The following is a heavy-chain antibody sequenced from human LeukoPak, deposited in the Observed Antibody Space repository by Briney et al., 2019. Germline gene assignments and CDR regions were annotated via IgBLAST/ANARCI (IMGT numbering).Heavy chain of an antibody. J-gene: IGHJ3*02. Sequence: GGSLRLSCAASGFTFSSYAMSWVRQAPGKGLEWVSAISGSGGSTYYADSVKGRFTISRDNSRNTLYLQMNSLRAEDRAVYYCAKAHGRAAEGTAFDIWGQGAMVTVSS. CDR3: AKAHGRAAEGTAFDI. V-gene: IGHV3-23*01. D-gene: IGHD6-13*01. CDR2: ISGSGGST. CDR1: GFTFSSYA.